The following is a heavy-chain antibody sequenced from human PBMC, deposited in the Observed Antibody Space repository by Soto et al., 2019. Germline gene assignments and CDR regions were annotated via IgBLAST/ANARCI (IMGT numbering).Heavy chain of an antibody. CDR1: GFTFSSYA. D-gene: IGHD3-22*01. CDR3: ARGIYDTDY. J-gene: IGHJ4*02. CDR2: ISYDGSNK. V-gene: IGHV3-30-3*01. Sequence: PGGSLRLSCAAPGFTFSSYAMHWVRQAPGKGLEWVAVISYDGSNKYYADSVKGRFTISRDNSKNTLYLQMNSLRAEDTAVYYCARGIYDTDYWGQGTLVTVSS.